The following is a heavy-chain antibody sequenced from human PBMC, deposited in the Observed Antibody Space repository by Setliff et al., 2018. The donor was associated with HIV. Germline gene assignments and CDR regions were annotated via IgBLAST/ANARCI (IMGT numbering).Heavy chain of an antibody. J-gene: IGHJ4*02. CDR1: GGTFSSYA. CDR2: IIPMFGTR. D-gene: IGHD7-27*01. CDR3: ARQLSNSLDY. Sequence: SVKVSCKASGGTFSSYAINWVRQAPGQGLEWMGGIIPMFGTRNYAQKFQGRVTITTDESTSTAYMELSSLRSDDTAVYYCARQLSNSLDYWGQGTLVTVSS. V-gene: IGHV1-69*05.